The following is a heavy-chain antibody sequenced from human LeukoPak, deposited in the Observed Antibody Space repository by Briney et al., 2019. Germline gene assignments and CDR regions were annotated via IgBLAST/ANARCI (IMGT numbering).Heavy chain of an antibody. Sequence: PGGSLRLSCAASGFTFSSYGMHWVRQAPGKGLEWVAFIRYDGYNKYYADSVKGRFTISRDNSKNTLYLQMNSLRAEDTAVYYCAKDPYYDFWSGTLYFDYWGQGTLVTVSS. D-gene: IGHD3-3*01. CDR3: AKDPYYDFWSGTLYFDY. CDR1: GFTFSSYG. CDR2: IRYDGYNK. V-gene: IGHV3-30*02. J-gene: IGHJ4*02.